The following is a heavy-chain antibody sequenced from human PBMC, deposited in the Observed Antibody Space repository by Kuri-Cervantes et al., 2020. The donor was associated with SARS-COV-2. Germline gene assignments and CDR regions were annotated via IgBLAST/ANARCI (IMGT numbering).Heavy chain of an antibody. CDR2: INHSGST. CDR1: GGSFSGYY. J-gene: IGHJ6*03. D-gene: IGHD3-3*01. V-gene: IGHV4-34*01. Sequence: GSLRLSCAVYGGSFSGYYWSWIRQPPGKGLEWIGEINHSGSTNYNPSLKSRVTISVDTSKNQFSLKLSSVTAADTAVYYCARYGVYYYYYYMDVWGKGTTVTVSS. CDR3: ARYGVYYYYYYMDV.